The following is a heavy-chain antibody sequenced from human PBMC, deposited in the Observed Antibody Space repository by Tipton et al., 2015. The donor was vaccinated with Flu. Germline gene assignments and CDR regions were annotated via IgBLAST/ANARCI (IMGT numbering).Heavy chain of an antibody. CDR3: VRQTFYYDGSAGY. J-gene: IGHJ4*02. Sequence: QLVQSGAEVKKPGESLKISCKGFGYRFTSYWIGWVRQMPGKGLEWMGVIYPGDSDTRYSPMFQGQATISADKSTSTAYLQWSSLKASDTAMYYCVRQTFYYDGSAGYWGQGTLVTVSS. D-gene: IGHD3-22*01. CDR2: IYPGDSDT. CDR1: GYRFTSYW. V-gene: IGHV5-51*01.